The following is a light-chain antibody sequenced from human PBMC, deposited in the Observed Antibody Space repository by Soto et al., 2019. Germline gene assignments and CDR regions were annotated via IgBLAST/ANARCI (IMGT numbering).Light chain of an antibody. Sequence: EIVFTQCPGNLTLSPGERASLSCRASHSVSSNYLAWYQQKPRQPPRLLISAATSRATVTPDRCGGSAAGTFFTPTSSILQPEYFAEYYYQQYRISLPFGQGTKVDIK. CDR1: HSVSSNY. CDR3: QQYRISLP. CDR2: AAT. V-gene: IGKV3-20*01. J-gene: IGKJ1*01.